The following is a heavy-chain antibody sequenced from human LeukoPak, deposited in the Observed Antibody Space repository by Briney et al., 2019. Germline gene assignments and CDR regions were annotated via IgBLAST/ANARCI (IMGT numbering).Heavy chain of an antibody. V-gene: IGHV4-59*01. CDR3: TRVRWELGYYYGMDA. J-gene: IGHJ6*02. CDR1: GDSISSYY. Sequence: PSETLSLTCIVSGDSISSYYWSWIRQPPGKGLEWIGYIFYSGSTNYNPSLKSRVTISIDTSKNQFSLRLSSVTAADTAVFYCTRVRWELGYYYGMDAWGQGTTVTVSS. CDR2: IFYSGST. D-gene: IGHD1-26*01.